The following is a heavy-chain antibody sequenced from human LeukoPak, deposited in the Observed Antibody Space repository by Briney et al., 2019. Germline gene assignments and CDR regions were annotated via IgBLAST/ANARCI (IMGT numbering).Heavy chain of an antibody. J-gene: IGHJ4*02. CDR3: ARHSSSYLPFVAIDY. V-gene: IGHV1-69*13. D-gene: IGHD6-6*01. CDR2: IIPIFGTA. CDR1: GGTFSSYA. Sequence: SVKVSCKASGGTFSSYAISWVRQAPGQGLEWMGGIIPIFGTANYAQKFQGRVTITADESTSTAYMELSSLRSEDTAVYYCARHSSSYLPFVAIDYWGQGTLVTVSS.